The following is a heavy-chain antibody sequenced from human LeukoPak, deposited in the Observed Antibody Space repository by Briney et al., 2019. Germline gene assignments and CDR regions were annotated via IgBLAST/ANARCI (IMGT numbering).Heavy chain of an antibody. CDR1: GYSISSAYY. Sequence: PSETLSLTCTVSGYSISSAYYWGWIRQPPGKGLEWIGSIYHSGSTYYNPPLKSRVTISVDTSKNQFSLKLSSVTAADTAIYYCARDFSSSSTVYYYYYMDVWGKGTTVTVSS. CDR2: IYHSGST. V-gene: IGHV4-38-2*02. D-gene: IGHD6-6*01. CDR3: ARDFSSSSTVYYYYYMDV. J-gene: IGHJ6*03.